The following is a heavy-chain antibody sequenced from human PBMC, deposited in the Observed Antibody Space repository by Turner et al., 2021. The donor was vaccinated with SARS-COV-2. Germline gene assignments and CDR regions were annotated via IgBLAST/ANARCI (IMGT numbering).Heavy chain of an antibody. J-gene: IGHJ5*02. CDR3: AREDRGYSYGYGRFDP. V-gene: IGHV1-2*04. D-gene: IGHD5-18*01. Sequence: QVQLVQSGAEVKTPGASVKVSCKHSGYTFTGYEMHWLRQAPGQRLEWMGWINPNSGGTNYAQKFQGWVTMTRDTSISTAYMELSRLRSDDTAVYYCAREDRGYSYGYGRFDPWGQGTLVTVSS. CDR1: GYTFTGYE. CDR2: INPNSGGT.